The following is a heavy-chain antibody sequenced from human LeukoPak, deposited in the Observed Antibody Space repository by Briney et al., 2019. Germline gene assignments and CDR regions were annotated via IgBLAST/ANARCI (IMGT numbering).Heavy chain of an antibody. J-gene: IGHJ5*02. V-gene: IGHV1-69*05. CDR3: AQEGHYDFWSGYYTYNWFDP. D-gene: IGHD3-3*01. CDR2: IIPIFGTA. Sequence: ASVKVSCKASGGTFSSYAISWVRQAPGQGLEWMGGIIPIFGTANYAQKFQGGVTITTDESTSTAYMELSSLRSEDTAVYYCAQEGHYDFWSGYYTYNWFDPWGQGTLVTVSS. CDR1: GGTFSSYA.